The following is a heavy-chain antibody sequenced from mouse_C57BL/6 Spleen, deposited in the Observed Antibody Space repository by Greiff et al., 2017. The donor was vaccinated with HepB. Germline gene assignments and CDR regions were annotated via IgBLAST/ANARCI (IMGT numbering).Heavy chain of an antibody. Sequence: QVQLKESGPELVKPGASVKISCKASGYAFSSSWMNWVKQRPGKGLEWIGRIYPGDGDTNYNGKFKGKATLTADKSSSTAYMQLSSLTSEDSAVYFCAILWYLDYWGQGTTLTVSS. CDR1: GYAFSSSW. CDR3: AILWYLDY. D-gene: IGHD2-1*01. J-gene: IGHJ2*01. CDR2: IYPGDGDT. V-gene: IGHV1-82*01.